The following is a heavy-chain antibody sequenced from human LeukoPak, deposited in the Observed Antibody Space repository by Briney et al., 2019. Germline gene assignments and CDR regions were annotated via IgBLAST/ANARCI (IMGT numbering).Heavy chain of an antibody. CDR1: GGTFSSYA. J-gene: IGHJ4*02. Sequence: ASVKVSCKASGGTFSSYAISWVRQAPGQGLEWMGWISAYNGNTNYAQKLQGRVTMTTDTSTSTAYMELRSLRSDDTAVYYCARPGIYGDYVDYWGQGTLVTVSS. CDR2: ISAYNGNT. V-gene: IGHV1-18*01. CDR3: ARPGIYGDYVDY. D-gene: IGHD4-17*01.